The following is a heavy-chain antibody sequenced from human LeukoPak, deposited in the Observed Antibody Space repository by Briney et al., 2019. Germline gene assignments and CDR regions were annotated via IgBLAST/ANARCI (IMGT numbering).Heavy chain of an antibody. CDR2: ISGSGART. D-gene: IGHD4-17*01. J-gene: IGHJ4*02. CDR1: GFTFRSYP. V-gene: IGHV3-23*01. CDR3: AVEKRSTTAYDY. Sequence: GGSLRLSCAPSGFTFRSYPMTWVRQAPGEGLEWVSAISGSGARTYYADSVKGRFTISRDNSRNTLYLQMNSLRADDTAMYYCAVEKRSTTAYDYWGQGTLVTVSS.